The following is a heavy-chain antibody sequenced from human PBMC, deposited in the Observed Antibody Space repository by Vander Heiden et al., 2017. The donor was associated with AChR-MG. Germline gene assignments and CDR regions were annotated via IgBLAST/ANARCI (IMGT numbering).Heavy chain of an antibody. Sequence: QVQLQQWGARLLKPSETLSPTCAVYGGSFSGYYWSWIRQPPGKGLEWIGEINHSGSTNYNPSLKSRVTISVDTSKNQFSLKLSSVTAADTAVYYCARHCSGGSCYFDYWGQGTLVTVSS. J-gene: IGHJ4*02. CDR1: GGSFSGYY. CDR3: ARHCSGGSCYFDY. V-gene: IGHV4-34*01. CDR2: INHSGST. D-gene: IGHD2-15*01.